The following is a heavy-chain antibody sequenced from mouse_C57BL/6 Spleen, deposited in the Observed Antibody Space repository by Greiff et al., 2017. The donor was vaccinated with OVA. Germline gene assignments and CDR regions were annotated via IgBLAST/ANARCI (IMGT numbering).Heavy chain of an antibody. J-gene: IGHJ2*01. CDR1: GYAFSSYW. CDR2: IYPGDGDT. CDR3: ARNDGSLDY. D-gene: IGHD2-3*01. Sequence: VKLMESGAELVKPGASVKISCKASGYAFSSYWMNWVKQRPGKGLEWIGQIYPGDGDTNYNGKFQGKATLTADKSSSTAYMLLSSLASEDSAVYFCARNDGSLDYWGQGTTLTVSS. V-gene: IGHV1-80*01.